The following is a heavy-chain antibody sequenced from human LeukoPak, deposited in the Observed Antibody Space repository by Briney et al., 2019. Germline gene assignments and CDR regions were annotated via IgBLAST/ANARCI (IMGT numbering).Heavy chain of an antibody. CDR2: IYYSGST. V-gene: IGHV4-59*08. J-gene: IGHJ4*02. Sequence: SETLSLTCTVSGGSISSYYWSWIRQPPGKGLEWIGYIYYSGSTNYNSSLKSRVTISVDTSKNQFSLKLSSVTAADTAVYYCARQGSYWDPWIDYWGQGTLVTVSS. D-gene: IGHD1-26*01. CDR3: ARQGSYWDPWIDY. CDR1: GGSISSYY.